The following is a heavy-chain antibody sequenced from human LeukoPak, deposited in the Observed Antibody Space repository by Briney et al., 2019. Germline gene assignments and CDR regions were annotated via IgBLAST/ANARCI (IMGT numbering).Heavy chain of an antibody. J-gene: IGHJ4*02. CDR2: IFHSGST. Sequence: SETLSLTCTVSGGSINNYYWTWIRQPPGKGLEWIGYIFHSGSTHYNPSPKSRVTISLDTSKSHISLKLSSVTAADTAVYYCAGLIKYSNYYFDYWGQGTLVTVSS. CDR1: GGSINNYY. V-gene: IGHV4-59*08. D-gene: IGHD4-11*01. CDR3: AGLIKYSNYYFDY.